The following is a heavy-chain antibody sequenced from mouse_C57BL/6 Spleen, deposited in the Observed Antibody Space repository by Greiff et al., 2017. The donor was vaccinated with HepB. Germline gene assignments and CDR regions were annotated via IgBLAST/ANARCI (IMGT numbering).Heavy chain of an antibody. D-gene: IGHD2-12*01. CDR3: ARRGAYSPAWFAY. J-gene: IGHJ3*01. V-gene: IGHV5-6*01. CDR2: ISSGGSYT. CDR1: GFTFSSYG. Sequence: DVQLVESGGDLVKPGGSLKLSCAASGFTFSSYGMSWVRQTPDKRLEWVATISSGGSYTYYPDSVKGRFTISRDNAKNTLYLQMSSLKSEDTAMYYCARRGAYSPAWFAYWGQGTLVTVSA.